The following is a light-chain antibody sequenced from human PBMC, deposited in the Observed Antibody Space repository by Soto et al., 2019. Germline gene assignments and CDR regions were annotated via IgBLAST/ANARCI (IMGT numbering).Light chain of an antibody. Sequence: EIQITQAPTTLSGSVGERVTITCRARQTISSWLAWYQQKPGKAPKLLIYKASTLKSGVPSRFSGSGSGTEFTLTISSLQPDDFATYYCQHYNSYSEAFGQGTKVDIK. CDR2: KAS. CDR1: QTISSW. V-gene: IGKV1-5*03. CDR3: QHYNSYSEA. J-gene: IGKJ1*01.